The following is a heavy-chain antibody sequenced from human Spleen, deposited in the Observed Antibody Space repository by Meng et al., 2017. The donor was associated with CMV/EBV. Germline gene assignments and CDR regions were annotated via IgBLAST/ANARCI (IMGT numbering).Heavy chain of an antibody. D-gene: IGHD6-13*01. CDR2: IGSSGNYV. CDR3: ARGGHSSSWYLGY. V-gene: IGHV3-21*01. Sequence: GESLKISCAASGFTFSPYTMNWVRQAPGKGLEWVSSIGSSGNYVYYADSVKGRFTISRDNAKNSLYLQMNSLTAADTAIYFCARGGHSSSWYLGYWDQGTLVTVSS. J-gene: IGHJ4*02. CDR1: GFTFSPYT.